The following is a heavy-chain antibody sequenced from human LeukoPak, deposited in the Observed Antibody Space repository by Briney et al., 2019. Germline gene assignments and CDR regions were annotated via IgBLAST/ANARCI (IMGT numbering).Heavy chain of an antibody. CDR2: IYYSGST. CDR1: GGSISSYY. CDR3: ARHGGTRVTLVEVYYFDY. V-gene: IGHV4-59*08. D-gene: IGHD4-11*01. J-gene: IGHJ4*02. Sequence: PSETLSLTCSVSGGSISSYYWSWIRQPPGKGLEWIGYIYYSGSTNYNPSLKSRVTTSVDTSKNQFSLKLSSVTAADTAVYYCARHGGTRVTLVEVYYFDYWGQGTLVTVS.